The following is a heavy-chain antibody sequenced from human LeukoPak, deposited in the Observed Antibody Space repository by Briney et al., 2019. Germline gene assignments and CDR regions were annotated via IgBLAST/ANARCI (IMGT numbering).Heavy chain of an antibody. CDR3: ARDMTTFNRNWFDP. Sequence: ASVKVSCKASGYTFSSYGISWVRQAPGQGLEWMGWVSGYNGDTNYAQKFQGRVTMTADTPTSTAYVELSSLRSDDTAVYYCARDMTTFNRNWFDPWGQGTLVTVSS. CDR1: GYTFSSYG. CDR2: VSGYNGDT. V-gene: IGHV1-18*01. J-gene: IGHJ5*02. D-gene: IGHD3-16*01.